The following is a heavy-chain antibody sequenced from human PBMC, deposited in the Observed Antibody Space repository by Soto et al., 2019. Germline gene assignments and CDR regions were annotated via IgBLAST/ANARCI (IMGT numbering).Heavy chain of an antibody. CDR3: ARDLYSSSAGDY. CDR2: IIPIFGTA. Sequence: ASVKVSCKASGGTFSSYAISWVRQAPGQGLEWMGGIIPIFGTANYAQKFQGRVTITADESTSTAYMELSSLRSEDTAVYYCARDLYSSSAGDYWGQGTLVTVSS. D-gene: IGHD6-6*01. CDR1: GGTFSSYA. V-gene: IGHV1-69*13. J-gene: IGHJ4*02.